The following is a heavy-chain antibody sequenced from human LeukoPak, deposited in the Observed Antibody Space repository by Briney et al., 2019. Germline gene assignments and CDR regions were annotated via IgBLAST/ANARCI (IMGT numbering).Heavy chain of an antibody. CDR2: INPRGYGT. J-gene: IGHJ4*02. D-gene: IGHD1-26*01. CDR1: GYTFTNYY. Sequence: SVTVSCKASGYTFTNYYMHWVRQAPGQGLEWVGIINPRGYGTNYAQKFQGRVTMTRDTSTSTVYMELSSLRSEDTAVYFCAKELRTGVGATDYWGQGTLVTVSS. V-gene: IGHV1-46*01. CDR3: AKELRTGVGATDY.